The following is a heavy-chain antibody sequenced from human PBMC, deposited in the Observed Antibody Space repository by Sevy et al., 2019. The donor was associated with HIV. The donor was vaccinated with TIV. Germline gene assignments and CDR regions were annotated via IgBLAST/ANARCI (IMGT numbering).Heavy chain of an antibody. CDR3: AKDQGSSWYFDY. Sequence: GGSLRLSCAASGFTFSSYAMSWVRQAPGKGLEWVSAISGSGGNTYYADSVKGRFTIPRDNSKNTLYLQMNSLGAEDTAVYYCAKDQGSSWYFDYWGQGTLVTVSS. D-gene: IGHD6-13*01. CDR2: ISGSGGNT. V-gene: IGHV3-23*01. J-gene: IGHJ4*02. CDR1: GFTFSSYA.